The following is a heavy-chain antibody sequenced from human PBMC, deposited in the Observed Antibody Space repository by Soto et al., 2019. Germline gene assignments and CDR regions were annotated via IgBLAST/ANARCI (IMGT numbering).Heavy chain of an antibody. V-gene: IGHV3-49*03. J-gene: IGHJ6*02. Sequence: SLRLSGTASGFTFGDYAMSWFRQAPGKGLEWVGFIRSKAYGGTTEYAASVKGRFTISRDDSKSIAYLQMNSLKTEDTAVYYCTRGRRDGYNKYYYGMDVWGQGTTVTVSS. CDR2: IRSKAYGGTT. D-gene: IGHD5-12*01. CDR1: GFTFGDYA. CDR3: TRGRRDGYNKYYYGMDV.